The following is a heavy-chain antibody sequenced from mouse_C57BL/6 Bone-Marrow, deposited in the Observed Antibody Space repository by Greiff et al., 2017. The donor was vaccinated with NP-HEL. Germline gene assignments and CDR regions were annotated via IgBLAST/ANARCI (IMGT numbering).Heavy chain of an antibody. V-gene: IGHV1-54*01. CDR2: INHGSGGT. CDR1: GYAFTNYL. J-gene: IGHJ3*01. D-gene: IGHD2-4*01. Sequence: VQLQQSGAELVRPGTSVKVSCKASGYAFTNYLIEWVKQRPGQGLEWIGVINHGSGGTNYNEKVKGKATLTADKSSSTAYMQLSSLTSDDSAVYFCARGGIYYDYAWFAYWGQGTLVTVSA. CDR3: ARGGIYYDYAWFAY.